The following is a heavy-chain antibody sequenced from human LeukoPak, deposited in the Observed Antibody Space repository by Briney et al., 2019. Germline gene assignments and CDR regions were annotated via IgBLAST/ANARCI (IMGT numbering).Heavy chain of an antibody. CDR3: ARVNQNAFYI. CDR1: GFTFSRFS. J-gene: IGHJ3*02. CDR2: IFTGGTT. Sequence: GGSLRLSCAASGFTFSRFSMNWVRQAPGKGLEWVSVIFTGGTTYYADSVKGRFTISRDNSNNTLYLQMDSLRAEDTAVYYCARVNQNAFYIWGQGTLVTVSS. V-gene: IGHV3-66*01. D-gene: IGHD1-14*01.